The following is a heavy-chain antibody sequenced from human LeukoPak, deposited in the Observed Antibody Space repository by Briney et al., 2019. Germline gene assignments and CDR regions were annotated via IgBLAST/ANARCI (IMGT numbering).Heavy chain of an antibody. CDR2: IYHSGST. CDR1: GYSISSGYY. D-gene: IGHD6-13*01. V-gene: IGHV4-38-2*01. CDR3: ASTIAARNWLDP. Sequence: SETLSLTCAVSGYSISSGYYWGWIRQPPGKGLEWIGSIYHSGSTYYNPSLKSRVTISVDTSKNQFSLKLSSVTAADTAVYYCASTIAARNWLDPWGQGTLVTVSS. J-gene: IGHJ5*02.